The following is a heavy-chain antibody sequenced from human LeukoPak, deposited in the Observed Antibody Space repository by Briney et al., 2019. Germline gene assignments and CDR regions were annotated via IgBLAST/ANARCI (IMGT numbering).Heavy chain of an antibody. CDR1: GFTFSDYY. V-gene: IGHV3-11*06. CDR2: ISSSSGYT. CDR3: ARLISRNWFDP. D-gene: IGHD3-16*01. J-gene: IGHJ5*02. Sequence: TGGSLRLSCAASGFTFSDYYMSWIRQAPGKGLEWVSYISSSSGYTNYADSVKGRFTISRDNAKNSLYLQMNSLRAEDTAVYYCARLISRNWFDPWGQGTLVTVSS.